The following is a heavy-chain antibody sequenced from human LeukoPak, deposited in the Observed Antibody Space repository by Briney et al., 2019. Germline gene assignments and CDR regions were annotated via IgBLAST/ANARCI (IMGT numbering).Heavy chain of an antibody. CDR3: ATKVGATTYNWFDP. J-gene: IGHJ5*02. V-gene: IGHV4-34*01. CDR2: INHSGST. D-gene: IGHD1-26*01. Sequence: MTSETLSLTCAVYGGSFSGYYWSWIRQPPGKGLEWIGEINHSGSTNYNPSLKSRVTISVDTSKNQFSLKLSSVTAADTAVYYCATKVGATTYNWFDPWGQGTLVTVSS. CDR1: GGSFSGYY.